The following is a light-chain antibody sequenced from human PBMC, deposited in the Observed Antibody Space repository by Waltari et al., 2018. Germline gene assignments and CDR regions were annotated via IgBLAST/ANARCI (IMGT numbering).Light chain of an antibody. CDR2: AAS. CDR3: QQTYSTPGLT. J-gene: IGKJ4*01. Sequence: DIQMTQSPSSLSASVGARVTITCRASQSISSYLNWYQQKPGKAPKLLIDAASSLQSGVPSRFSGSGSGTDFALTITSLKPEDLGTYYCQQTYSTPGLTFGGGTKVAIK. CDR1: QSISSY. V-gene: IGKV1-39*01.